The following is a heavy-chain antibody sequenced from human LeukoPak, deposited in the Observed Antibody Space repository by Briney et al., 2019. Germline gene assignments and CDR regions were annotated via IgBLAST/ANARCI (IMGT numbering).Heavy chain of an antibody. CDR2: INPNSGGT. D-gene: IGHD4/OR15-4a*01. V-gene: IGHV1-2*06. J-gene: IGHJ4*02. CDR1: GYTFTGYY. Sequence: ASVKVSCKASGYTFTGYYMHWVRQAPGQGPEWMGRINPNSGGTNYAQKFQGRFTISRDNSKNMLYLQMNSLRAEDTAVYYCAKESGALGAPLYDYWGQGILVTGSS. CDR3: AKESGALGAPLYDY.